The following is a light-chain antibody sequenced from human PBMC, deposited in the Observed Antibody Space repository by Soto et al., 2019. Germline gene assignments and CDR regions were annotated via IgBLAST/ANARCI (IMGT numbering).Light chain of an antibody. CDR3: GTWDSSLSAGV. V-gene: IGLV1-51*01. J-gene: IGLJ3*02. CDR2: DNN. Sequence: QSVLTQPPXVSAAPGQXXXXSCSGSSSNIXXXXVSWYQQLPGTAPKLLIYDNNKRPSGIPDRFSGSKSGTSATLGITGLRSGDEADYYCGTWDSSLSAGVFGGGTKLTVL. CDR1: SSNIXXXX.